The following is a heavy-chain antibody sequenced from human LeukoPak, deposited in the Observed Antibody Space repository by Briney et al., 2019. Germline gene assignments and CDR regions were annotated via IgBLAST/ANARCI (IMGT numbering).Heavy chain of an antibody. CDR3: ARGPSSYAYYYYYMDV. V-gene: IGHV3-33*01. CDR1: GFTFSSYG. Sequence: GGSLRLSCAASGFTFSSYGMHWVRQAPGKGLEWVAVIWYDGSNKYYADSVKGRFTISRDNSKNTLYLQMNSLRAEDTAVYYCARGPSSYAYYYYYMDVWGKGTTVTVSS. J-gene: IGHJ6*03. CDR2: IWYDGSNK. D-gene: IGHD6-6*01.